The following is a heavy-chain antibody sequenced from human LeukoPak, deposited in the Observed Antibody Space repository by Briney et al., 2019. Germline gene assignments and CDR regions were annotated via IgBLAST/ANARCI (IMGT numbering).Heavy chain of an antibody. D-gene: IGHD1-26*01. CDR3: ARLGRLDAFDI. Sequence: SETLSLTCTVSGGSISSYYWSWIRQPPGKGLEWIGYIYYSGSTNYNPSLKSRVTISVDTSKNQFSLKLSSVTAADTAVYYRARLGRLDAFDIWGQGTMVTVSS. J-gene: IGHJ3*02. CDR1: GGSISSYY. CDR2: IYYSGST. V-gene: IGHV4-59*08.